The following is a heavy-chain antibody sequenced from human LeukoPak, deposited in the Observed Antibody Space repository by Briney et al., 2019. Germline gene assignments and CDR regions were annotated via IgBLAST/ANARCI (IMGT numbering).Heavy chain of an antibody. CDR1: GYTFTSYY. V-gene: IGHV1-46*01. CDR3: ARDRSYDFPPEEAFDI. Sequence: GASVKVSCKASGYTFTSYYMHWVRQAPGQGLEWMGIINPSGGSTSYAQKFQGRVTMTTDTSTSTAYMELRSLRSDDTAVYYCARDRSYDFPPEEAFDIWGQGTMVTVSS. J-gene: IGHJ3*02. D-gene: IGHD3-3*01. CDR2: INPSGGST.